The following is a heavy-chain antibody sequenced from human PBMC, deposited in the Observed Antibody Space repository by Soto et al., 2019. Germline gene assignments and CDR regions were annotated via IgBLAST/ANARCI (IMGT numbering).Heavy chain of an antibody. Sequence: SETLSLTCAVYGGPFSGYYWSWIRQPPGKGLEWIGEINHSGSTNYNPSLKSRVTISVDTSKNQFSLKLSSVTAADTAVYYCARDFNITIFGVVNHYYYYGMDVWGQGTTVTVSS. D-gene: IGHD3-3*01. V-gene: IGHV4-34*01. CDR1: GGPFSGYY. J-gene: IGHJ6*02. CDR2: INHSGST. CDR3: ARDFNITIFGVVNHYYYYGMDV.